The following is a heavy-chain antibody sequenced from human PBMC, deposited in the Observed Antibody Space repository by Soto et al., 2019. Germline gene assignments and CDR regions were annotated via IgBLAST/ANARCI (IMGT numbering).Heavy chain of an antibody. V-gene: IGHV1-69*06. CDR1: GGTFSNFA. Sequence: QLQLVQSGAEVKKPGSSVKVSCKASGGTFSNFAINWVRQVPGQGLEWMGGIIPVFGKAKYAQKFQGRVQLTADKSSSTAYMEVNSLTSEDTAVYYCARGSPTTVTTWFDPWGQGTLVTVSS. J-gene: IGHJ5*02. D-gene: IGHD4-17*01. CDR2: IIPVFGKA. CDR3: ARGSPTTVTTWFDP.